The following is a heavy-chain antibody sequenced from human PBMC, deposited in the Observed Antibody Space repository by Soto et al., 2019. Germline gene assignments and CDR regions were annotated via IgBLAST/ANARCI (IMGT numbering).Heavy chain of an antibody. CDR1: GGTICSGDYD. V-gene: IGHV4-61*08. CDR2: IYYTGAT. J-gene: IGHJ5*01. D-gene: IGHD3-22*01. Sequence: SETPSLTCTVSGGTICSGDYDWSWIQQPPGKGLEWIGYIYYTGATTYNPSIKSRVTISVDSSKNQFSLNLTSVSAADTAVYYCARLGGFYQSLDSWGQGTLLTVSS. CDR3: ARLGGFYQSLDS.